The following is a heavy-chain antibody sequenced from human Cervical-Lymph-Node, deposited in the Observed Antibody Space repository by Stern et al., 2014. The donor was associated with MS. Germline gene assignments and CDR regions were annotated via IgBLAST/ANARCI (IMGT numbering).Heavy chain of an antibody. Sequence: QVQLVQSGGEVKEPGASVNVSCKTSGYTFTNYGIAWVRQAPGQGLEWMGWSSGYKGETHYAQKVQGRVTMTRDTSTSTAYMELRSLTSDDTAVYYCATTPLSGFDYWGQGTLVTVSS. D-gene: IGHD1-14*01. CDR2: SSGYKGET. V-gene: IGHV1-18*01. CDR3: ATTPLSGFDY. CDR1: GYTFTNYG. J-gene: IGHJ4*02.